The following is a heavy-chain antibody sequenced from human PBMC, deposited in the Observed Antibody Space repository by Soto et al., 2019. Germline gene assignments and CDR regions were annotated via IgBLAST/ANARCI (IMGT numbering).Heavy chain of an antibody. CDR1: GFSFRSHW. D-gene: IGHD4-17*01. CDR2: INSEGDST. J-gene: IGHJ5*02. CDR3: VRGGDTVTYVLFS. Sequence: EVQLVGSGGDLVQPRGSLRLSCAASGFSFRSHWMHWVRQVPGNGLVWVSRINSEGDSTHYADAVKGRFTISRDNAKNTLYLQMHSLRGEDTAVYYCVRGGDTVTYVLFSWGQGTLVTVSS. V-gene: IGHV3-74*01.